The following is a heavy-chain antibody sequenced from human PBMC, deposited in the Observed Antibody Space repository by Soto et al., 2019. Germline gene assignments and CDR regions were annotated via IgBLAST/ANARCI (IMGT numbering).Heavy chain of an antibody. D-gene: IGHD3-10*01. CDR1: GFTFSSYW. CDR3: ARVVSMVRGVISIPRKNYYYYGMDV. J-gene: IGHJ6*02. CDR2: INSDGSST. Sequence: PGGSLRLSCAASGFTFSSYWMRWVRQATGKGLVWVSRINSDGSSTSYADSVKGRFTISRDNAKNTLYLQMNSLRAEDTAVYYCARVVSMVRGVISIPRKNYYYYGMDVWGQGTKVTVSS. V-gene: IGHV3-74*01.